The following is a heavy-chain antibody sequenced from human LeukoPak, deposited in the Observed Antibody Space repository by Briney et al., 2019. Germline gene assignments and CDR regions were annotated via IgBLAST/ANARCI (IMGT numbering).Heavy chain of an antibody. CDR3: AKDVWWSVS. Sequence: GGSLRLACVAYGFTFSNHAMPWVRQAPGEGLEWVSAISANGVDTFYAPSVKGRFTISRDNSKNTLYLQINSLRAEDTAIYYCAKDVWWSVSWGQGTLVTVSS. D-gene: IGHD2-8*02. CDR2: ISANGVDT. V-gene: IGHV3-23*01. J-gene: IGHJ5*02. CDR1: GFTFSNHA.